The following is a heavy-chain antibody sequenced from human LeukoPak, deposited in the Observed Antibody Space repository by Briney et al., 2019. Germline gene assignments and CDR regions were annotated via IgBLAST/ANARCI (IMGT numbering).Heavy chain of an antibody. CDR2: IYHSGST. J-gene: IGHJ4*02. Sequence: SETLSLTCAVSGYSISSGYYWGWIRQPPGKGVVWIGSIYHSGSTYYNPSLKIRVTISVDTSKNQFSLELSSVTAADTGVYYCARREYSYPYYFDYWGQGTLVTVSS. D-gene: IGHD6-6*01. CDR3: ARREYSYPYYFDY. V-gene: IGHV4-38-2*01. CDR1: GYSISSGYY.